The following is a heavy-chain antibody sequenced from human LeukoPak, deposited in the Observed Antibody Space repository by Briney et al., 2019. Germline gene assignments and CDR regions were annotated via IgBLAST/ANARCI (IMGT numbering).Heavy chain of an antibody. J-gene: IGHJ4*02. V-gene: IGHV4-4*07. CDR2: IYPGESIYASENT. CDR1: GVSISAYY. CDR3: ARDPTTVATIFDS. D-gene: IGHD4-17*01. Sequence: SETLSLTCSVSGVSISAYYWSWIRQPAGKGLEWIGRIYPGESIYASENTNYNPSLKSRVSMSGDTSKNQVSLKLRSVTAADTAVYYCARDPTTVATIFDSWGQGTLVTVSS.